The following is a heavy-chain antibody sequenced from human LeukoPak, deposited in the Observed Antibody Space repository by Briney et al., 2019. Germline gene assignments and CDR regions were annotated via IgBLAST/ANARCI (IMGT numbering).Heavy chain of an antibody. CDR2: ISSSSSYI. CDR3: AREEDTALNY. Sequence: GGSLRLSCAASGFTFSSYSMNWVRQAPGKGLEWVSSISSSSSYIYYADPVKGRFTISRDNAKNSLYLQMNSLRAEDTAVYYCAREEDTALNYWGQGTLVTVSS. J-gene: IGHJ4*02. V-gene: IGHV3-21*01. D-gene: IGHD5-18*01. CDR1: GFTFSSYS.